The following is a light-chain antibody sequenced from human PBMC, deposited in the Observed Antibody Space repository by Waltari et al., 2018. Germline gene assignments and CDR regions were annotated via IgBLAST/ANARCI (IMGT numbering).Light chain of an antibody. CDR2: GVN. CDR3: NSFARSTGSDSWV. CDR1: SSDVGAYNF. V-gene: IGLV2-8*01. Sequence: QSALTQPPSASGSPGQSVPLSCTGSSSDVGAYNFVSWYQQHPGKAPKLIIYGVNKRPSGVPGRFSGYKSGNTASLHVSGLQAEDEADYYCNSFARSTGSDSWVFGGGTKLTVL. J-gene: IGLJ3*02.